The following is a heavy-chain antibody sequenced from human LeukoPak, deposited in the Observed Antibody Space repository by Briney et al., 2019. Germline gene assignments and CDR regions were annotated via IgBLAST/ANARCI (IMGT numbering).Heavy chain of an antibody. J-gene: IGHJ4*02. Sequence: SVKVSCKASGGTFSSYAISWVRQAPGQGLEWMGRIIPILGIANYAQKFQGRVTITADKYTSTAYMELSSLRSEDTAVYYCARDPKWGSHPFDYWGQGTLVTVSS. CDR2: IIPILGIA. V-gene: IGHV1-69*04. D-gene: IGHD7-27*01. CDR3: ARDPKWGSHPFDY. CDR1: GGTFSSYA.